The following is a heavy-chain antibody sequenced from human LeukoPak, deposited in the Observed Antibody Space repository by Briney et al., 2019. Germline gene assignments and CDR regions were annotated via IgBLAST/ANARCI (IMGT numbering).Heavy chain of an antibody. D-gene: IGHD6-13*01. CDR2: ISYDGSNE. CDR3: AKFSNPYSSSWYPSDY. Sequence: GGSLRLSCVASEFTFSSYGMHWVRQAPGKGLEWLAVISYDGSNEYYADSVKGRFTISRDNSKNTLYLQMNSLRVEDTAVYYCAKFSNPYSSSWYPSDYWGQGALVTVSS. CDR1: EFTFSSYG. V-gene: IGHV3-30*18. J-gene: IGHJ4*02.